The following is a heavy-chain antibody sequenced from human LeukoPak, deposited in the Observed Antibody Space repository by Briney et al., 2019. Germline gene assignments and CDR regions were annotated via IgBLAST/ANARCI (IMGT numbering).Heavy chain of an antibody. J-gene: IGHJ5*02. V-gene: IGHV1-69*05. CDR3: ARIIEGNYCTNGVCYVPKLLPAWFDP. Sequence: ASVKVSCKASGGTFSSYAISWVRQAPGQGLEWMGGIIPIFGTANYAQKFQGRVTINTDESTSTAYMELSSLRSEDTAVYYCARIIEGNYCTNGVCYVPKLLPAWFDPWGQGTLVTVSS. CDR2: IIPIFGTA. CDR1: GGTFSSYA. D-gene: IGHD2-8*01.